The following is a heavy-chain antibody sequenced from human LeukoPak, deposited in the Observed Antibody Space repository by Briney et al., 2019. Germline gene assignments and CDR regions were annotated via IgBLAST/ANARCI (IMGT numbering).Heavy chain of an antibody. CDR3: GKGDCCNNY. J-gene: IGHJ4*02. CDR2: IRYDGSNK. V-gene: IGHV3-30*02. Sequence: SLRLSCAPSAFTFRSYGRHWVRHPPGKGLEWVVFIRYDGSNKYYADSVKGRFTISRDNYQNTLYLQMTGLGAEDTAVYYCGKGDCCNNYWGEGTLVTVSS. D-gene: IGHD2-21*02. CDR1: AFTFRSYG.